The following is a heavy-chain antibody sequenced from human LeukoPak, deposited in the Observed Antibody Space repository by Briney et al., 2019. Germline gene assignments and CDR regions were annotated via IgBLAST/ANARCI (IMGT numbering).Heavy chain of an antibody. J-gene: IGHJ4*02. V-gene: IGHV3-7*03. D-gene: IGHD5-12*01. CDR2: IKQDGSEK. CDR1: GFTFSSHW. Sequence: GSLRLSCAATGFTFSSHWMSWVRQAPGKGLEWVANIKQDGSEKYYVDSVKGRFTISRDNAKTSLYLQMNSLRAEDTAMYYCARGRYSGTTYYFDYWGQGTLVTVSS. CDR3: ARGRYSGTTYYFDY.